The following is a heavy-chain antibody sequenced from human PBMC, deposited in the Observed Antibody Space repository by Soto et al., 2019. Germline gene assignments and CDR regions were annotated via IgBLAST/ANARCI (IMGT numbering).Heavy chain of an antibody. V-gene: IGHV4-61*08. CDR1: DDSFRCAGYY. J-gene: IGHJ4*02. Sequence: SETRSLTWTVSDDSFRCAGYYWIGIRQPLGKGPEWIGYTYYNGDTKYNPALRSRVTMSEDASKNQFSLRLSSVTAADTAVYFCARGPAYIDGWRTFDLWGRGILVTVSS. D-gene: IGHD6-19*01. CDR3: ARGPAYIDGWRTFDL. CDR2: TYYNGDT.